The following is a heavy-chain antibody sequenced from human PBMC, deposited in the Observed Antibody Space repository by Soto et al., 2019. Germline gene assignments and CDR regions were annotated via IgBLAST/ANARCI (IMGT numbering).Heavy chain of an antibody. Sequence: PSETLSLTCAVYGGSFSGYYWNWIRQPPGKGLEWIGEIDQSGYTNYNPSLKSRVTISVDTSKNQFSLRLTSVTAADTAVYYCARVRDWFDPWGQGTRVTSPQ. J-gene: IGHJ5*02. CDR3: ARVRDWFDP. CDR2: IDQSGYT. V-gene: IGHV4-34*01. CDR1: GGSFSGYY. D-gene: IGHD3-3*01.